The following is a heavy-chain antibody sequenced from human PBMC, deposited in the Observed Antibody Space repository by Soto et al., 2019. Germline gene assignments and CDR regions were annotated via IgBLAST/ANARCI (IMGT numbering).Heavy chain of an antibody. CDR2: IHYSGST. CDR1: GGSFSSGAYY. CDR3: ARTTDSSGYFQFWFDP. Sequence: SETLSLTCTVSGGSFSSGAYYWSWIRQFPGKELEWIGYIHYSGSTYYNPSLESRVTISVDTSKNQFSLTLSSVTAADTAVYYCARTTDSSGYFQFWFDPWGLGTLVTVS. V-gene: IGHV4-31*03. J-gene: IGHJ5*02. D-gene: IGHD3-22*01.